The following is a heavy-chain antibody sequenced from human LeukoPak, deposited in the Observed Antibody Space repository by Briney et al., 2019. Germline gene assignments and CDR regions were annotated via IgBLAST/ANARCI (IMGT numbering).Heavy chain of an antibody. CDR2: ISYDGSNK. CDR3: AKDAYYYDSSGSPNWFDP. J-gene: IGHJ5*02. Sequence: AGGSLRLSCAASGFTFSSYAMHWVRQAPGKGLEWVAVISYDGSNKYYADSVKGRFTISRDNSKNTLYLQMNSLRAEDTAVYYCAKDAYYYDSSGSPNWFDPWGQGTLVTVSS. CDR1: GFTFSSYA. V-gene: IGHV3-30*07. D-gene: IGHD3-22*01.